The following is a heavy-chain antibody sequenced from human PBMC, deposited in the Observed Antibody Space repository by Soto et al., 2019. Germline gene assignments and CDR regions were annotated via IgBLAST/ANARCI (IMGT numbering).Heavy chain of an antibody. J-gene: IGHJ6*02. CDR1: GGSFSGYY. V-gene: IGHV4-34*01. D-gene: IGHD3-3*01. CDR3: ARVRGYYDFWSGYGGYYYYGMDV. CDR2: INHSGST. Sequence: PSETLSLTCAVYGGSFSGYYWSWIRQPPGKGLEWIGEINHSGSTNYNPSLKSRVTISVDTSKNQFSLKLSSVTAADTAVYYCARVRGYYDFWSGYGGYYYYGMDVWGQGTTVTVYS.